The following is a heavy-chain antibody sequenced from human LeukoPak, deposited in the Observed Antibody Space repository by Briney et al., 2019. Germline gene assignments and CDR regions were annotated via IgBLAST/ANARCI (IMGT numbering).Heavy chain of an antibody. V-gene: IGHV3-30*18. J-gene: IGHJ4*02. D-gene: IGHD4-17*01. CDR1: GFTFSSYG. Sequence: PGRSLRLSCAASGFTFSSYGMHWVRQAPGKGLEWVAVISYDGSNKYYADSVKGRFTISRDNSKNTLYLQMNSLRAEDTAVYYCAKDQDDDYGDYVFDYWGQGTLVTVSS. CDR3: AKDQDDDYGDYVFDY. CDR2: ISYDGSNK.